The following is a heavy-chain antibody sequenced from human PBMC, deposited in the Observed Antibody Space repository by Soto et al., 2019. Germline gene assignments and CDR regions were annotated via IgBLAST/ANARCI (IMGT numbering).Heavy chain of an antibody. D-gene: IGHD1-1*01. CDR3: ARVQTVRTTTGAGRIEQ. Sequence: QVQLVESGGGVVQPGRSLRISCAASGFTFSTHAMHWVRQAPAKGLECVAIVSFDGSNIYYADSVKGRFTISRDNSKITLYLQMSCLTPEDTAVYYCARVQTVRTTTGAGRIEQWGQGTRFTVSS. V-gene: IGHV3-30-3*01. CDR2: VSFDGSNI. J-gene: IGHJ4*02. CDR1: GFTFSTHA.